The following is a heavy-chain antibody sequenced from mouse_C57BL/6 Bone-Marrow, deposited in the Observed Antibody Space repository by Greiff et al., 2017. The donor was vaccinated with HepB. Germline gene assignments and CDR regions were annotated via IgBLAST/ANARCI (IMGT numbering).Heavy chain of an antibody. J-gene: IGHJ4*01. CDR1: GYAFTNYL. CDR3: ARESGAMDY. Sequence: VKLQQSGAELVRPGTSVKVSCKASGYAFTNYLIEWVKQRPGQGLEWIGVINPGSGGTNYNEKFEGKATLTADKSSSTAYMQLSSLTSEDSAVYFCARESGAMDYWGQGTSVTVSS. CDR2: INPGSGGT. V-gene: IGHV1-54*01.